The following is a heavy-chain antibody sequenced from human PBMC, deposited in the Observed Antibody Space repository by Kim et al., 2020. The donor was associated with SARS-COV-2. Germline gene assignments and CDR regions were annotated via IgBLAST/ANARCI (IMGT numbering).Heavy chain of an antibody. CDR1: GFTFSSYA. Sequence: GGSLRLSCAASGFTFSSYAMHWVRQAPGKGLEWVAVISYDGSNKYYADSVKGRFTISRDNSKNTLYLQMNSLRAEDTAVYYCARVPYCSSTSCRLYGMDVWGQGTTVTVSS. D-gene: IGHD2-2*01. CDR2: ISYDGSNK. CDR3: ARVPYCSSTSCRLYGMDV. V-gene: IGHV3-30-3*01. J-gene: IGHJ6*02.